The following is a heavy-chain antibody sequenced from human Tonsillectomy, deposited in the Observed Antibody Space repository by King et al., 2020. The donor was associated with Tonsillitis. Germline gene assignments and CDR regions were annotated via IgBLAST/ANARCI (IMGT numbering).Heavy chain of an antibody. J-gene: IGHJ6*02. D-gene: IGHD2-2*01. CDR3: ARAAEELPAANYYYYYGMDV. CDR1: GFTFSSYS. Sequence: VQLVESGGGLVKPGGSLRLSCAASGFTFSSYSMNWVRQAPGKGLEWVSSISSSSSYIYYADSVKGRFTISRDNAKNSLYLQMNSLRAEDTAVFYCARAAEELPAANYYYYYGMDVWGQGTTVTVSS. V-gene: IGHV3-21*01. CDR2: ISSSSSYI.